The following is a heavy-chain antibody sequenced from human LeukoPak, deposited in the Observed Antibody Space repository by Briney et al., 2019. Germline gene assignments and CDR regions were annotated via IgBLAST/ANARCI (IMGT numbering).Heavy chain of an antibody. Sequence: PGGSLRLSCAASGFTFDDYAMHWVRQAPGKGLEWVSGISWNSGSIGYADSLKGRFTISRDNAKNSLYLQMNSLRAEDTALYYCAKALSVNSPFDYWGQGTLVTVSS. CDR3: AKALSVNSPFDY. D-gene: IGHD1-7*01. J-gene: IGHJ4*02. CDR1: GFTFDDYA. V-gene: IGHV3-9*01. CDR2: ISWNSGSI.